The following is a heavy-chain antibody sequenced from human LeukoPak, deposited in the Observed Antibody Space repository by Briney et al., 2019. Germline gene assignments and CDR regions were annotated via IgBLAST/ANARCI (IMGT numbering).Heavy chain of an antibody. D-gene: IGHD3-10*01. CDR3: ARDGGDYYYYYYMDV. J-gene: IGHJ6*03. V-gene: IGHV4-59*01. Sequence: SETLSLTCTVSGGSISSYYWSWIRQPPGKGLEWIGYIYYSGSTDYKPSLKSRVTISVDTSKNQFSLKVRSVTAADTAVYYCARDGGDYYYYYYMDVWGKGTTVTVSS. CDR2: IYYSGST. CDR1: GGSISSYY.